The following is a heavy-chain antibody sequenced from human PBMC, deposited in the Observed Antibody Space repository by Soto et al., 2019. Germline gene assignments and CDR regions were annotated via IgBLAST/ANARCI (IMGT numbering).Heavy chain of an antibody. V-gene: IGHV3-23*01. J-gene: IGHJ4*02. D-gene: IGHD3-22*01. CDR1: GFSFNIFA. CDR3: AKDPTSYDSSAQFDS. Sequence: EVKLLESGGRLVQPGGSLRLSCAASGFSFNIFAMNWVRQAPGKGLEWVSGISGGGGSTYYAASVKGRLTISRDNSNTPLYLQMKSLRAEDTAVYYCAKDPTSYDSSAQFDSWGQGTLLTVSS. CDR2: ISGGGGST.